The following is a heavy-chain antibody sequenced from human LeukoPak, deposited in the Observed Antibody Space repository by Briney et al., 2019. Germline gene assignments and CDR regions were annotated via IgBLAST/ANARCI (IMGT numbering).Heavy chain of an antibody. CDR3: ARDQSIPVVPAANYYYYYGMDV. Sequence: PGGSLRLSCAASGFTFSSYSMDWVRQAPGKGLEWVSSISSSSSYIYYADSVKGRFTISRDNAKNSLYLQMNSLRVEDTAVYYCARDQSIPVVPAANYYYYYGMDVWGQGTTVTVSS. J-gene: IGHJ6*02. CDR2: ISSSSSYI. D-gene: IGHD2-2*01. V-gene: IGHV3-21*01. CDR1: GFTFSSYS.